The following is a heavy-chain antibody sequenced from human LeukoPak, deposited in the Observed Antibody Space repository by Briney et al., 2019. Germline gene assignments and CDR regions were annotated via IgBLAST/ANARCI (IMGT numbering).Heavy chain of an antibody. J-gene: IGHJ4*02. Sequence: RGSLRLSCAASGFTFSGYWMHWVRQAPGKGLVWVSVINGDGSRTIYADSVKGRFTISRDNARNTLYLQMASLTAEDTAVYYCSRGNYFDYWGQGALVTVSS. CDR3: SRGNYFDY. CDR2: INGDGSRT. CDR1: GFTFSGYW. V-gene: IGHV3-74*01.